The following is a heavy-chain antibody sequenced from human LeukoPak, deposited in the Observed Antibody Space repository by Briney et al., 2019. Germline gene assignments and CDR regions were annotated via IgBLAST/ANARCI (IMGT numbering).Heavy chain of an antibody. J-gene: IGHJ6*03. D-gene: IGHD6-13*01. V-gene: IGHV1-18*01. Sequence: ASVKVSCKASGYTFTSYGISWVRQAPGQGLEWMGGISAYNGNTNDAQKLQGRVTMTTDTSTSTAYMELRSLRSDDTAVYYCARDTGGYSSSWYAGIYYYYYYMDVWGKGTTVTVSS. CDR3: ARDTGGYSSSWYAGIYYYYYYMDV. CDR2: ISAYNGNT. CDR1: GYTFTSYG.